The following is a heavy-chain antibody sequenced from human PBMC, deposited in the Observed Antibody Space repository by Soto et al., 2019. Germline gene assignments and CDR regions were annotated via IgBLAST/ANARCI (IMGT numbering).Heavy chain of an antibody. D-gene: IGHD3-22*01. V-gene: IGHV1-46*03. CDR3: ARGVGYSDSSGYPFDY. CDR2: INSRSGKT. Sequence: VQLVQSGAEVKRPGASVKISCKASGDTLSTYYMHWARQAPGQGLEWMGRINSRSGKTNYPQKFQGRVTMTRDTSTTTVYMELSTLRSEDTAMYYCARGVGYSDSSGYPFDYWGQGTLVTVSS. CDR1: GDTLSTYY. J-gene: IGHJ4*02.